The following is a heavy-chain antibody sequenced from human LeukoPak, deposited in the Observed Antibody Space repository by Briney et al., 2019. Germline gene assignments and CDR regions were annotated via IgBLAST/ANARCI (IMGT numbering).Heavy chain of an antibody. CDR2: INAGNGDT. V-gene: IGHV1-3*01. CDR1: GYTFTNYA. Sequence: GASVTVSCTASGYTFTNYAVNWLRQAPGQRLEWMGWINAGNGDTKFSQNYLARVTITRDASASTAYMELSSLTSEDTAVYFCARGLWSAHRREYYFDSWGQGTLATVSS. D-gene: IGHD3-3*01. CDR3: ARGLWSAHRREYYFDS. J-gene: IGHJ4*02.